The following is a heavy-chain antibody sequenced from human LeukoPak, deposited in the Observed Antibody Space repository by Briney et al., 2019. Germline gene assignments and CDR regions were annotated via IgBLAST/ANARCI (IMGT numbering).Heavy chain of an antibody. V-gene: IGHV3-11*06. CDR2: ISSRSSYT. J-gene: IGHJ4*02. CDR3: ARGELTVYGDPAYFDN. CDR1: GFTFSDYY. Sequence: GGSLRLSCAASGFTFSDYYMSWIRRAPGKGLEWVSDISSRSSYTNYADSVKGRFTISRDNAKSSLYLQMNTLRAEDTAVYYCARGELTVYGDPAYFDNWGQGTLVTVSS. D-gene: IGHD4-17*01.